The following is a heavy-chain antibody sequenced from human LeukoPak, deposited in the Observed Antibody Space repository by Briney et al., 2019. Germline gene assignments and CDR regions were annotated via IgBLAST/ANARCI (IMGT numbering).Heavy chain of an antibody. Sequence: SVKVSCKASGGTFSSYAISWVRQAPGQGLEWMGRIIPIFGTANYAQKFQGRVTITADESTSTAYMELSSLRSEDTAVYYCARDLVDGYPTVGGYFDYWGQGTLVTVSS. CDR3: ARDLVDGYPTVGGYFDY. CDR2: IIPIFGTA. V-gene: IGHV1-69*15. CDR1: GGTFSSYA. D-gene: IGHD4-23*01. J-gene: IGHJ4*02.